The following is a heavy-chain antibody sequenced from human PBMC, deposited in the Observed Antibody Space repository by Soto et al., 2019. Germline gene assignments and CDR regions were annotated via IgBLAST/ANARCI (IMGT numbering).Heavy chain of an antibody. V-gene: IGHV4-39*01. J-gene: IGHJ4*02. CDR1: GESISSSSYY. Sequence: SETLSLTCIVFGESISSSSYYWGWIRQPPGKGLEWIGSIYYSGRTYYNPSFKSRVTISIDTSKNQFSLKLSSVTATDTAVYYCARQRTTVVTQAYFDHWGQGALVTVSS. CDR2: IYYSGRT. CDR3: ARQRTTVVTQAYFDH. D-gene: IGHD2-21*02.